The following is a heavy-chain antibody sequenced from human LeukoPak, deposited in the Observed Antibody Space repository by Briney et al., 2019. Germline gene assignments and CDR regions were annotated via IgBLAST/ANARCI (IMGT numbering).Heavy chain of an antibody. CDR3: AREASSPNYYDSSGLFDY. CDR1: GYTFTSYY. J-gene: IGHJ4*02. CDR2: INPSGGST. Sequence: GASVKVSCKASGYTFTSYYMHWVRQAPGQGLEWMGIINPSGGSTSYAQKFQGRVTMTRDTSTSTVYMELSSLRSEDTAVYYCAREASSPNYYDSSGLFDYWGQGTLVTVSS. D-gene: IGHD3-22*01. V-gene: IGHV1-46*01.